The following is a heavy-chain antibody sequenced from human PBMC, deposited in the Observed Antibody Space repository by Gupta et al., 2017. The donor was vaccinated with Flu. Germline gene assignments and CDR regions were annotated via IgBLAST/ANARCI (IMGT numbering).Heavy chain of an antibody. Sequence: YWSWVRQRPGKGLEWIGYILYSGSTYYNPSLEGRVVISVDRSKNVFSVRLTSVTAADTAVYYCARGGGGYCSSTRCYWLDSWGQGTLVTVSS. D-gene: IGHD2-2*01. V-gene: IGHV4-31*02. CDR2: ILYSGST. CDR3: ARGGGGYCSSTRCYWLDS. CDR1: Y. J-gene: IGHJ4*02.